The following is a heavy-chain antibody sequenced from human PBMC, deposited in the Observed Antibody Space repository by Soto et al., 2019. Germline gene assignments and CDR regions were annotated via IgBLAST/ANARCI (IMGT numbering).Heavy chain of an antibody. CDR3: AREPLGAGSDIFTGYYPRDYVMEV. J-gene: IGHJ6*04. CDR1: VGTFSSYA. CDR2: IMPIFGTA. V-gene: IGHV1-69*01. D-gene: IGHD3-9*01. Sequence: QVQLVQSGAEVKKPGSSVKVSCTASVGTFSSYAISWVRQAPGQGLEWMGGIMPIFGTANYAQKFQGRVTITADESTSTAYMELSSLRSADTAVYYWAREPLGAGSDIFTGYYPRDYVMEVFGKWTTVTVSS.